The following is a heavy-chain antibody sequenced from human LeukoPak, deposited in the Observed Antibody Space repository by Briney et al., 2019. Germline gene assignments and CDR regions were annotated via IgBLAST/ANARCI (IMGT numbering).Heavy chain of an antibody. J-gene: IGHJ4*02. V-gene: IGHV3-30*03. Sequence: PGGSLRLSCAASGFTFSSYGMHWVRQAPGKGLEWVAVISYDGSNKYYADSVKGRFTISRDNSKNTLYLQMNSLRAEDTAVYYCARSSYYYGSGSYPDYWGQGTLVTVSS. CDR3: ARSSYYYGSGSYPDY. CDR1: GFTFSSYG. D-gene: IGHD3-10*01. CDR2: ISYDGSNK.